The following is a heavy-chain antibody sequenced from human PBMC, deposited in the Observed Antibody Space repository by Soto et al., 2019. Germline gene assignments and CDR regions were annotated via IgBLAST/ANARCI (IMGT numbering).Heavy chain of an antibody. V-gene: IGHV3-48*02. CDR1: GFSFGTYA. D-gene: IGHD5-12*01. Sequence: EVQLEESGGDLVQPGGSLSLSCTGSGFSFGTYAMNWVRQAPGKGLEWVSYISASSAAIDYADSVKGRFTVVRDNAKNAQFLQMHSLRDEDTAFYYCASDRSVGRSIYYYLESWGQGTLVTVSS. CDR3: ASDRSVGRSIYYYLES. J-gene: IGHJ4*02. CDR2: ISASSAAI.